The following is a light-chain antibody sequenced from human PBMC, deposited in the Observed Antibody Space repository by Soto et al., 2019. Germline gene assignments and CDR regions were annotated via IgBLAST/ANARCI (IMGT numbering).Light chain of an antibody. CDR1: QSVGSNS. CDR3: QQYGSPSRT. J-gene: IGKJ1*01. Sequence: EIVLTQSPGTLSLSPGERATLSCRASQSVGSNSLAWYQHRPGQAPRLLIYGASSRDTGIPVRFSGSGSGTDFTLTISRLEPEDCAVYYCQQYGSPSRTFGQGTQVEIK. CDR2: GAS. V-gene: IGKV3-20*01.